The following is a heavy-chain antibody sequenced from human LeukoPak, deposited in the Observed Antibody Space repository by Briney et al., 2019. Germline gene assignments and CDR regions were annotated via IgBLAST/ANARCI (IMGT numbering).Heavy chain of an antibody. Sequence: GGSLRLSCAAAGFTVSSNYMSWVRQAPGKGLEWVSVIYSGGSTYYADSVKGRFTISRDNSKNTLYLQMNRLRAEDTAVYYCAREGEDYYDSSGYYFDYWGQGTLVTVSS. CDR2: IYSGGST. D-gene: IGHD3-22*01. CDR3: AREGEDYYDSSGYYFDY. J-gene: IGHJ4*02. CDR1: GFTVSSNY. V-gene: IGHV3-53*01.